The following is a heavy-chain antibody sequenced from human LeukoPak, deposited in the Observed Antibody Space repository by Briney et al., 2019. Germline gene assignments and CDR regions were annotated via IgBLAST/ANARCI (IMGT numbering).Heavy chain of an antibody. V-gene: IGHV3-43*01. CDR2: ISWDGGST. J-gene: IGHJ4*02. CDR3: AKDLVGAIDY. D-gene: IGHD1-26*01. Sequence: GSLRLSCAASGFTFDDYTMHWVRQAPGKGLEWVSLISWDGGSTYYADSVKGRFTISRDNSKNSLYLQMNSLRTVDTALYYCAKDLVGAIDYRGQGTLVTVSS. CDR1: GFTFDDYT.